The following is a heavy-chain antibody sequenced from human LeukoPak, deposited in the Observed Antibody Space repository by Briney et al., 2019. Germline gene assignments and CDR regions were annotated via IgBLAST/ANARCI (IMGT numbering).Heavy chain of an antibody. J-gene: IGHJ6*03. CDR1: GGSISRYY. Sequence: PSETLSLTCTVSGGSISRYYWSWIRQPAGKGLEWIGRTYTSGSTNYNPSLKSRVTISVDTSKNQFSLKLSSVTAADTAVYYCARGSLDYYGSGSHPYYYYYMDVWGKGTTVTVSS. D-gene: IGHD3-10*01. V-gene: IGHV4-4*07. CDR2: TYTSGST. CDR3: ARGSLDYYGSGSHPYYYYYMDV.